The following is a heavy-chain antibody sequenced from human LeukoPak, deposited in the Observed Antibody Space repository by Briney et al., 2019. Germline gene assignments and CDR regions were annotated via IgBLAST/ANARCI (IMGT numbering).Heavy chain of an antibody. CDR1: GFTFDDYT. CDR2: ISWDGSSR. CDR3: ARDNEAWYFDL. Sequence: TGGSLRLSCAASGFTFDDYTMHWVRQAPGKGLEWVSPISWDGSSRYYADSVKGRFTISRDNSKNSLYLQMNSLRTEDTALYYCARDNEAWYFDLWGRGTPVTVSS. J-gene: IGHJ2*01. V-gene: IGHV3-43*01.